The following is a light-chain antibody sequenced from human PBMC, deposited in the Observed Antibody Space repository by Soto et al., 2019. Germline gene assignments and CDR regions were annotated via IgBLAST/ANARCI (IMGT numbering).Light chain of an antibody. CDR2: DND. CDR1: SSSIGSHS. Sequence: QSVLTPPPSVSATPGQTVTISCSGSSSSIGSHSVSWYQLLPGTAPRLLIYDNDKRPSDIPDRFSGSKSGTSATLGITGLQTGDEADYFCGTWDRSLSAGVFGTGTKLTVL. CDR3: GTWDRSLSAGV. J-gene: IGLJ1*01. V-gene: IGLV1-51*01.